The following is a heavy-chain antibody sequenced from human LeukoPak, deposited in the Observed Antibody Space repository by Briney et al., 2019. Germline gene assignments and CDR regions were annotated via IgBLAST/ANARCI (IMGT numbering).Heavy chain of an antibody. CDR2: ISGSGGST. V-gene: IGHV3-23*01. Sequence: GGSLRLSCAASGFTFSSYAMSWVRQAPGKGMEWVSAISGSGGSTYYADSVKGRFTISRDNSKNTLYLQMNSLRAEDTAVYYCAKGEGYSYGYLETWGQGTLVTVSS. J-gene: IGHJ4*02. CDR3: AKGEGYSYGYLET. CDR1: GFTFSSYA. D-gene: IGHD5-18*01.